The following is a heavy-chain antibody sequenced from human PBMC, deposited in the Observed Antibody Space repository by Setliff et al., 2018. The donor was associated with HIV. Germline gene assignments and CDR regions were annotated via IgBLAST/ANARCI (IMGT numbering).Heavy chain of an antibody. CDR3: ARGGASSKYLDP. Sequence: SETLSLTCTVSGGSISPYYWSWIRQPPGKGLEWIARISDRGTTNYNPSLKSRVTLSVDTSKNQFSLSLTSVTGADAAVYYCARGGASSKYLDPWGQGTLVTVSS. D-gene: IGHD2-15*01. J-gene: IGHJ5*02. CDR1: GGSISPYY. CDR2: ISDRGTT. V-gene: IGHV4-59*01.